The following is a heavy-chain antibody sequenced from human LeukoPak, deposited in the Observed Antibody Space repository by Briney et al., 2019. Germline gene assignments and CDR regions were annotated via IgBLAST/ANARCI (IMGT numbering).Heavy chain of an antibody. D-gene: IGHD6-13*01. Sequence: GGSMRLSCAASGLTFSSYAMSWVRQAPGKGLEWVSPISGSGDSTYYGDSVKGRFTISRDNSKNTLYLQMNSLRAEDTAVYYCAKTRPLDSSSWSHGDYWGQGTLVTVSS. V-gene: IGHV3-23*01. CDR1: GLTFSSYA. CDR2: ISGSGDST. CDR3: AKTRPLDSSSWSHGDY. J-gene: IGHJ4*02.